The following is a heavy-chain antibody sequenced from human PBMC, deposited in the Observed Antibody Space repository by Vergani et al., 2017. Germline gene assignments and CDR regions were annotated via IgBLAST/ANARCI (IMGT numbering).Heavy chain of an antibody. J-gene: IGHJ4*02. CDR3: AKDDPLSDVVVPDF. CDR2: IIPVLGKT. D-gene: IGHD2-2*01. CDR1: GATFRSNT. V-gene: IGHV1-69*08. Sequence: QVQLVQSGAEVKKPGSSVKVSCKASGATFRSNTISWVRQVPGQGLEWMGRIIPVLGKTKYAQDFQGRLTITADTSTSTAYMELTSLRSQDTAVYYCAKDDPLSDVVVPDFWGQGTLVTVSS.